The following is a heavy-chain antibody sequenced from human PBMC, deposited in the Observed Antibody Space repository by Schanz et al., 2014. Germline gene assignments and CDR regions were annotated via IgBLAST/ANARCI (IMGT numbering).Heavy chain of an antibody. J-gene: IGHJ4*02. CDR1: GFTFSSYD. Sequence: VQLVESGGGLVQPGGSLRLSCVASGFTFSSYDVFWVRQAPGKGLEWVAILWHDGSKKYYADSVKGRFTVSRDNSKNTLYLQLNSLRAEDTAVYYCARDFHGYGPHLDYWGQGSLXTVSS. CDR3: ARDFHGYGPHLDY. D-gene: IGHD5-12*01. V-gene: IGHV3-30*02. CDR2: LWHDGSKK.